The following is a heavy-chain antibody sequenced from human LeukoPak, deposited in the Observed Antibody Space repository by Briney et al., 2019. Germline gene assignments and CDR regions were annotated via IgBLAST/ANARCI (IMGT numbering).Heavy chain of an antibody. CDR1: GLSFSNYG. D-gene: IGHD3-3*02. CDR2: MRIDESRK. V-gene: IGHV3-30*02. Sequence: GGSLRLSCEASGLSFSNYGMHWVRQAPGKGREWVAFMRIDESRKFHRNSVKGRFTISRDSSKNTVYLQMNSLRPDDTAIYYCAKDTFSNYHYYYYMDAWGKGTTVTVSS. CDR3: AKDTFSNYHYYYYMDA. J-gene: IGHJ6*03.